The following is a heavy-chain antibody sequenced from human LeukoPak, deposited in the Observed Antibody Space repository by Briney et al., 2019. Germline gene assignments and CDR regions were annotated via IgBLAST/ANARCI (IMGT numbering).Heavy chain of an antibody. D-gene: IGHD6-19*01. Sequence: GGSLRLSCAASGFTFSSYWMSWVRQAPGKGLEWVANIKQDGSEKYYVDSVKGRFTISRDNAKNSLYLQMNSLRAEDTAVYYCARVHGYSSGWRGGDYWGQGTLVTVSS. CDR3: ARVHGYSSGWRGGDY. CDR1: GFTFSSYW. J-gene: IGHJ4*02. V-gene: IGHV3-7*01. CDR2: IKQDGSEK.